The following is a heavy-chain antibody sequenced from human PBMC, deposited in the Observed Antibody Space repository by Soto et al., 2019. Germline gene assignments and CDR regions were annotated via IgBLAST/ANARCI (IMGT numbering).Heavy chain of an antibody. CDR2: TIPMFGTP. D-gene: IGHD1-7*01. CDR3: ARQLRDRNYYYGMAV. CDR1: GGTFSKYA. V-gene: IGHV1-69*01. Sequence: QVQLVQSGAEMQQPGASVRVSCKASGGTFSKYAFSWVRQAPGQGLEWLGGTIPMFGTPNYAQKYQGRVAISADESTATVYMALSSLRSEDTAVYFCARQLRDRNYYYGMAVWGQGTTVTVSS. J-gene: IGHJ6*02.